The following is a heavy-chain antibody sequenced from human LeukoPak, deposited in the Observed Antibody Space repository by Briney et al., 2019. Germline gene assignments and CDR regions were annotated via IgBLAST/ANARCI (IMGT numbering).Heavy chain of an antibody. V-gene: IGHV4-61*02. CDR3: AREAYYYDSSGYSNPDY. J-gene: IGHJ4*02. CDR2: IYTSGST. Sequence: PSQTLSLTCTVSGGSISSGSYYWSWIRQPAGKGLEWIGRIYTSGSTNYNPSLKSRVTISVDTFKNQFSLKLSSVTAADTAVYYCAREAYYYDSSGYSNPDYWGQGTLVTVSS. D-gene: IGHD3-22*01. CDR1: GGSISSGSYY.